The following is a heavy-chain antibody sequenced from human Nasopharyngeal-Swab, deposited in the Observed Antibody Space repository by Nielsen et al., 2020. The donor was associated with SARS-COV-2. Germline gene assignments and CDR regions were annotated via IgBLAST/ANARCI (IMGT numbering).Heavy chain of an antibody. CDR1: GFTFSGSA. Sequence: GESLKISCAASGFTFSGSAMHWVRQASGKRLEWVGRIRSKANSYATAYAASVKGRFTISRDDSKNTAYLQMNSLKTEDTAVYYCTRHWDQYSSSYYYYGMDVWGQGTTVTVSS. V-gene: IGHV3-73*01. J-gene: IGHJ6*02. D-gene: IGHD6-6*01. CDR3: TRHWDQYSSSYYYYGMDV. CDR2: IRSKANSYAT.